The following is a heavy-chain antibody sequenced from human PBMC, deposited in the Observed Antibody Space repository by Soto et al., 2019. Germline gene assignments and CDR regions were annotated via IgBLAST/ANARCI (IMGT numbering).Heavy chain of an antibody. CDR3: ARDYSTTAPFDY. Sequence: GGSLRLSCAASGFTFSSYTLHWVRQAPGKGLEWVAVVSFDGSNKYYADSLEGRFTISRDNSKNTLYLEMNSLRAEDTAVYYCARDYSTTAPFDYWGQGTLVTVSS. J-gene: IGHJ4*02. D-gene: IGHD2-21*01. CDR2: VSFDGSNK. V-gene: IGHV3-30-3*01. CDR1: GFTFSSYT.